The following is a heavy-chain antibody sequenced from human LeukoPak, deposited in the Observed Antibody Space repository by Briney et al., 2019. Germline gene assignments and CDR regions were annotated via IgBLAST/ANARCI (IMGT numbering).Heavy chain of an antibody. CDR2: IKHDGSGK. J-gene: IGHJ4*02. CDR3: AKWRWRQSEYED. D-gene: IGHD5-24*01. CDR1: GFSFSDHW. Sequence: TGGSLRLSCEASGFSFSDHWMGWVRPAPGKGLECVANIKHDGSGKEYVDSVKGRFTISRDNAKNSVYLEMSSLRAEDTAVYYCAKWRWRQSEYEDWGQGTLVTVSS. V-gene: IGHV3-7*01.